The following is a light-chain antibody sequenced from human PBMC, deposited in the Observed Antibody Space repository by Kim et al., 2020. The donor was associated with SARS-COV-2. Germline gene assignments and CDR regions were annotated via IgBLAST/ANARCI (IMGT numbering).Light chain of an antibody. V-gene: IGKV1-33*01. CDR1: QDIRNY. J-gene: IGKJ4*01. CDR2: DVS. CDR3: QQYEDLPIT. Sequence: DIQMTQSPSSLSASIGDRVTITCQASQDIRNYLNWYQQKPGKAPKLLIYDVSELETGVPSRFSGTGSVTHYTFTITSLQPEDIATYYCQQYEDLPITFGGGTKVEI.